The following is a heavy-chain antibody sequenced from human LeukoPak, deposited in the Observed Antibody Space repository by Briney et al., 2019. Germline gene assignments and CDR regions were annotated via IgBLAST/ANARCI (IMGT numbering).Heavy chain of an antibody. CDR2: INTDGSIT. Sequence: GGSLRLSCAGSGFTFSSFWMHWVRQAPGKRLVWVSRINTDGSITNYADSVKGRFTISRDNAKNTVDLQMNSLRAEDTAFYYCVRSLGGRYDYWGQESLVTVSS. D-gene: IGHD1-26*01. V-gene: IGHV3-74*01. CDR1: GFTFSSFW. J-gene: IGHJ4*02. CDR3: VRSLGGRYDY.